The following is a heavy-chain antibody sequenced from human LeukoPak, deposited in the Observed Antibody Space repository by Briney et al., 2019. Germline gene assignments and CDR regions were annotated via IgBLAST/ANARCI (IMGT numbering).Heavy chain of an antibody. D-gene: IGHD6-6*01. J-gene: IGHJ4*02. CDR2: INHSGST. Sequence: PSETLSLTCAVYGGSFSGYYWSWIRQPPGKGLEWIGEINHSGSTNYNPSLKSRVTISVDTSKNQFSLKLSSVTAADTAVYYCARLGSSSSRWGQGTLVTVSS. CDR3: ARLGSSSSR. CDR1: GGSFSGYY. V-gene: IGHV4-34*01.